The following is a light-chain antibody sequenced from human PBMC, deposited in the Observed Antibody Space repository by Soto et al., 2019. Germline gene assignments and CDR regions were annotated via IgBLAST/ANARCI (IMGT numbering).Light chain of an antibody. V-gene: IGKV3-20*01. J-gene: IGKJ4*01. CDR1: QSVSSTY. CDR2: DGS. Sequence: EIVLTQSPGTLSLSPGERATLSCRASQSVSSTYLAWYQQKPVQAPRLLIYDGSRRATGTPDRFSGSGSGTDFTLTISRLEPEDFAVYHCQQYVNSPLTFGGGTKVEI. CDR3: QQYVNSPLT.